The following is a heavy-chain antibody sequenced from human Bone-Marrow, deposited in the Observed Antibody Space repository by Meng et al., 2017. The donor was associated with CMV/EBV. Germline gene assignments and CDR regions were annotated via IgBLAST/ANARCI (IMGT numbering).Heavy chain of an antibody. D-gene: IGHD3-3*01. V-gene: IGHV3-30*02. CDR2: IRYDGSNK. CDR1: GFTFSSYG. Sequence: GGSLRLSCAASGFTFSSYGMHWVRQAPGKGLEWVAFIRYDGSNKYYADSVKGRFTISRDNSKNTLYLQMNSLRAEDTAVYYCAKVGPYYDFWSGYYFRDYYYYGMDVWGQGTTVTVSS. CDR3: AKVGPYYDFWSGYYFRDYYYYGMDV. J-gene: IGHJ6*02.